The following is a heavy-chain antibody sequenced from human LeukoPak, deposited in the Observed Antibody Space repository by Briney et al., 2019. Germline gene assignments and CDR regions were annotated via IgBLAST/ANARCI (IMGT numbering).Heavy chain of an antibody. CDR1: GYTFTGYY. Sequence: GASVKVSCKTSGYTFTGYYMHWVRQAPGQGLEWMGWINPSSRNTYYTQKLQGRVTVTTDTSTSTAYMELRSLRSDDTAVYYCARDCSSTSCRYGLDVWGQGTTVTVSS. CDR2: INPSSRNT. D-gene: IGHD2-2*01. V-gene: IGHV1-18*04. CDR3: ARDCSSTSCRYGLDV. J-gene: IGHJ6*02.